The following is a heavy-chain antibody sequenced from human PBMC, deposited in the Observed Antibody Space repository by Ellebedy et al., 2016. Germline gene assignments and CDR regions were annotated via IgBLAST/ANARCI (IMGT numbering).Heavy chain of an antibody. D-gene: IGHD5-24*01. Sequence: ASVKVSXXASGYTFTNFYMNWVRQAPGQGLEWLGMINPTGGSTWYAQRFQGRVSMTRDTSTSTVYMELSGLTSEDTAVYYCARTDGFNTYNWFDPWGQGTLVTVSS. J-gene: IGHJ5*02. V-gene: IGHV1-46*01. CDR1: GYTFTNFY. CDR3: ARTDGFNTYNWFDP. CDR2: INPTGGST.